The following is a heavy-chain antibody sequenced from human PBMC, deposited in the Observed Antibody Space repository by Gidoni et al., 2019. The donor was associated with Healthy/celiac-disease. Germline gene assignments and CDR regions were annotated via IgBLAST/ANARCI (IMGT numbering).Heavy chain of an antibody. V-gene: IGHV4-39*01. D-gene: IGHD3-22*01. J-gene: IGHJ1*01. CDR3: ARQTDSSGYYGLQH. CDR1: GGSTSSISYY. Sequence: QLQLQESCPGLVKPSDTLSPTSTVSGGSTSSISYYSGWLRQPPGKGLEWIGSIYYSGSTYYNPSLKSRVTISVDTSKNQFSLKLSSVTAADTAVYYCARQTDSSGYYGLQHWGQGTLVTVSS. CDR2: IYYSGST.